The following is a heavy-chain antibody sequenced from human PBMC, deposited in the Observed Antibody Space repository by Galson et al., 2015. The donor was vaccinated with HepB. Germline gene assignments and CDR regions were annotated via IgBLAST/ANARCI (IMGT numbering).Heavy chain of an antibody. CDR2: ISYDGSNK. D-gene: IGHD5-18*01. V-gene: IGHV3-30-3*01. CDR3: AIDDVDTGALAAG. Sequence: SLRLSCAASGFTFSSYAMHWVRQAPGKRLEWVAVISYDGSNKYYADSVKGRFTISRDNSKNTLYLQMNSLRAEDTAVYYCAIDDVDTGALAAGWGQGTVGTVSA. J-gene: IGHJ4*02. CDR1: GFTFSSYA.